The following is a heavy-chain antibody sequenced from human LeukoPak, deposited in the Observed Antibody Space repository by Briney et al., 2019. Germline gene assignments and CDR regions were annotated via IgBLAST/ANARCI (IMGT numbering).Heavy chain of an antibody. CDR1: GFTVSSDY. V-gene: IGHV3-53*05. CDR3: ARAGGPYSSSWYGVY. Sequence: GGSQRLSCAASGFTVSSDYMSWDRQAPGKGLEWVSVIYSGGSTYYADSVKGRFTISRDNSKNTLYLQMNSLRTEDTAVYYCARAGGPYSSSWYGVYWGQGTLVTVSS. D-gene: IGHD6-13*01. CDR2: IYSGGST. J-gene: IGHJ4*02.